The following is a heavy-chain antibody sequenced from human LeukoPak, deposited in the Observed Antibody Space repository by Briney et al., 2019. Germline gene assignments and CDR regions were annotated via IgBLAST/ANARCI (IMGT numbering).Heavy chain of an antibody. CDR2: IRYDGSNK. CDR1: GFTFSSYG. Sequence: GGSLRLSCAASGFTFSSYGMHWVRQAPGKGLEWVTFIRYDGSNKYYADSVKGRFTISRDNSKNTLYLQMNSLRAEDTAVYYCAKSGSGSQYYYMDVWGKGTTVTISS. CDR3: AKSGSGSQYYYMDV. V-gene: IGHV3-30*02. J-gene: IGHJ6*03. D-gene: IGHD3-10*01.